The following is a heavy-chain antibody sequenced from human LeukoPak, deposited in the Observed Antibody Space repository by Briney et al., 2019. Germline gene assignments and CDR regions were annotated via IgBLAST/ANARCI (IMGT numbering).Heavy chain of an antibody. J-gene: IGHJ5*02. CDR2: ISAYNGNT. V-gene: IGHV1-18*01. CDR1: GYTFTSYG. CDR3: ARDLQMDHDNRWFDP. D-gene: IGHD3-22*01. Sequence: ASVKVSCKASGYTFTSYGISWVRQAPGQGLEWMGWISAYNGNTNYAQKLQGRVTMTTDTSTSTAYMELRSLRSDDTAVYYCARDLQMDHDNRWFDPWGQGTLVTVSS.